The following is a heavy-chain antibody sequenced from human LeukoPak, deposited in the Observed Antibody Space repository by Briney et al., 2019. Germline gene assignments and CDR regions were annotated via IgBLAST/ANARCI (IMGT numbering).Heavy chain of an antibody. CDR1: GFTFSDYY. D-gene: IGHD1-1*01. V-gene: IGHV3-11*04. CDR3: AREQVTTPYYYYYYMDV. CDR2: ISSSGSTI. Sequence: GGSLRLSCAASGFTFSDYYMSWIRQAPGKGLEWVSYISSSGSTIYYADSVKGRFTISRDNAKNSLYLQMNSLRAEDTAVYYCAREQVTTPYYYYYYMDVWGKGTTVTVSS. J-gene: IGHJ6*03.